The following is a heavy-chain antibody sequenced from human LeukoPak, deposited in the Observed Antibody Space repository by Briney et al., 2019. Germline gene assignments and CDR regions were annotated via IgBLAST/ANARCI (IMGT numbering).Heavy chain of an antibody. D-gene: IGHD6-19*01. Sequence: GGSLRLSCTASGFTFGDFAMSWVRQAPGKGLEWVTFIRSQASGGTTEYAASVKGRFTISRDDSKSIAYLQMNSLRAEDTAVYYCGKDLLSGSSAWYLTPFDYWGQGTLVTVSS. CDR2: IRSQASGGTT. CDR3: GKDLLSGSSAWYLTPFDY. V-gene: IGHV3-49*04. CDR1: GFTFGDFA. J-gene: IGHJ4*02.